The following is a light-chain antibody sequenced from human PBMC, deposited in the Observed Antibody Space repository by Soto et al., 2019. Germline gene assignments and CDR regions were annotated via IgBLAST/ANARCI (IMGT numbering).Light chain of an antibody. CDR1: QAVNTR. CDR2: LTS. J-gene: IGKJ5*01. Sequence: EIVLTQSPATLSSFPGDRVTLSCRASQAVNTRLAWYQHKPGQAPRLLIYLTSNRAAGIPARFSGSGSGTDFTLTISRLEPGDFAVYYCQQHGTSPITFGQGTRLEIK. CDR3: QQHGTSPIT. V-gene: IGKV3D-11*03.